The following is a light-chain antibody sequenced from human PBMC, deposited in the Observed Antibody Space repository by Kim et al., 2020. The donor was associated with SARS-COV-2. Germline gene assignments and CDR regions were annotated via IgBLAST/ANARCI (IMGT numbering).Light chain of an antibody. J-gene: IGKJ4*01. Sequence: EIVLTQSPGTLSLSPGERATFSCRASQRVSSSYLAWYQQKPGQAPRLLIYGASSRAPGIPDRFSGSGSGTDFTLTISGLEPEDFAVYYCQQYSSSPITFGGGTKVDIK. V-gene: IGKV3-20*01. CDR1: QRVSSSY. CDR2: GAS. CDR3: QQYSSSPIT.